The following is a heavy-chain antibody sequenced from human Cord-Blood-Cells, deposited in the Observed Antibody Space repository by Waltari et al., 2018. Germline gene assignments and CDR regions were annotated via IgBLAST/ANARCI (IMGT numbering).Heavy chain of an antibody. J-gene: IGHJ3*02. Sequence: QVQLQESGPGLVKPSETLSLTCTVSGGSISSYYWSWIRQPAGKGLEWIGRIYTSGSTNYNPSLQVRVTMSVDTSKNQFSLKLSSVTAADTAVYYCARESSGWYHEAFDIWSQGTMVTVSS. CDR3: ARESSGWYHEAFDI. CDR1: GGSISSYY. D-gene: IGHD6-19*01. CDR2: IYTSGST. V-gene: IGHV4-4*07.